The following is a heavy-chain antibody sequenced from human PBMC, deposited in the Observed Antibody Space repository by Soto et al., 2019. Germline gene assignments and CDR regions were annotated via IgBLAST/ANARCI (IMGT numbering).Heavy chain of an antibody. J-gene: IGHJ4*02. D-gene: IGHD2-8*02. CDR3: TGQVASGY. Sequence: QVQLVESGGGVVQPGRSLRLSCAASGFTLSNSGMHWVRQAPGKGLEWVAVISSDGNTKYYADSVKGRFTISRDNSKNTLYLEMNGLRADDAALYYCTGQVASGYWGQGTLVTVSS. V-gene: IGHV3-30*03. CDR1: GFTLSNSG. CDR2: ISSDGNTK.